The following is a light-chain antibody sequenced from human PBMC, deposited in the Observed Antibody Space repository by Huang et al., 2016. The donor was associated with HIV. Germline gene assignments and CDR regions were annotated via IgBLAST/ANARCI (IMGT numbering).Light chain of an antibody. CDR2: GAS. Sequence: DIVLTQSLGTLSLSLGEGATLSCRASQTISNNYLACYQQNPGQAPSLRIYGASRRAAGVPDRFRGSGSGTDFTLTISRLEPEDCAVFYCQQYDSSPASFGQGTKLEIK. V-gene: IGKV3-20*01. CDR3: QQYDSSPAS. J-gene: IGKJ2*03. CDR1: QTISNNY.